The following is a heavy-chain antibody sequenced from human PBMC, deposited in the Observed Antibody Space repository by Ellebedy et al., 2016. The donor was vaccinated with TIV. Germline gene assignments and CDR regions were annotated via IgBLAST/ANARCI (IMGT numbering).Heavy chain of an antibody. CDR3: VGEQPGHWFDP. CDR1: GGTFSSYA. CDR2: IIPILGIA. J-gene: IGHJ5*02. Sequence: SVKVSCXASGGTFSSYAISWVRQAPGQGLEWMGRIIPILGIANYAQKFQGRVTITADKSTSTAYMELSSLRSEDTAVYYVVGEQPGHWFDPWGQGTLVTVSS. V-gene: IGHV1-69*04. D-gene: IGHD2-21*01.